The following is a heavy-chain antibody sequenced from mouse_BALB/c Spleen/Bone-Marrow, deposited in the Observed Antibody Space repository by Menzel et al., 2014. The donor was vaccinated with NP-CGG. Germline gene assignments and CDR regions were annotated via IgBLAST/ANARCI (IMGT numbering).Heavy chain of an antibody. CDR2: IASDDYT. V-gene: IGHV5-6-5*01. D-gene: IGHD1-1*02. J-gene: IGHJ1*01. Sequence: EKSGGRLVTPGTPLTLTCTASRSDINDYAMGWVRQAPGKGLEWIGAIASDDYTYYATWAKGRFTISKTSTTVDLKITSPTTEDTATYFCGRYGGSSGYSYGDMDLWGPGTLVTVSS. CDR1: RSDINDYA. CDR3: GRYGGSSGYSYGDMDL.